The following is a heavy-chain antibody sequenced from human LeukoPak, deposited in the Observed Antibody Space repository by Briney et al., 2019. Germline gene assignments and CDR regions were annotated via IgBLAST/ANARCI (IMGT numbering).Heavy chain of an antibody. V-gene: IGHV4-39*07. J-gene: IGHJ4*02. D-gene: IGHD4-17*01. Sequence: SETLSLTCTVSGGSISSGGYYWSWIRQSPEKGLDWIGSIYSNGNTYYNPSVKSRVTMSVDTSKNQFSLKLTSMTAAETAVYYCARSATVTTGYFDYWGQGALVTVSS. CDR2: IYSNGNT. CDR1: GGSISSGGYY. CDR3: ARSATVTTGYFDY.